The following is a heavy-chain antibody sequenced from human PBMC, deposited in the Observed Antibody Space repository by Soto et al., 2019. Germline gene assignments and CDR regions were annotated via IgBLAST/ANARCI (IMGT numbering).Heavy chain of an antibody. D-gene: IGHD2-2*01. CDR2: INPNSGGT. Sequence: ASVKVSCKASGYTFTGYYIHWVRQAPGQGLEWMGWINPNSGGTNYAQKFQGRVTMTRDTSISTAYMELSRLRSDDTAVYYCARDGDYCSSTSCYSYHYYGMDVWGQGTTVTVSS. J-gene: IGHJ6*02. CDR3: ARDGDYCSSTSCYSYHYYGMDV. V-gene: IGHV1-2*02. CDR1: GYTFTGYY.